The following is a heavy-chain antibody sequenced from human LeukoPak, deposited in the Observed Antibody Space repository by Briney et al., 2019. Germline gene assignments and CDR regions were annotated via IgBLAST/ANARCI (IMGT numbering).Heavy chain of an antibody. J-gene: IGHJ3*02. Sequence: ASVKVSCKASGYTFTSYDISWVRQATGQGLEWMGWMNPNSGNTGYAQKFQGRVTITRNTSISTAYMELSSLRSEDTAVYYCARGLREWELLRDAFDIWGQGTMVTVSS. CDR1: GYTFTSYD. V-gene: IGHV1-8*03. CDR3: ARGLREWELLRDAFDI. D-gene: IGHD1-26*01. CDR2: MNPNSGNT.